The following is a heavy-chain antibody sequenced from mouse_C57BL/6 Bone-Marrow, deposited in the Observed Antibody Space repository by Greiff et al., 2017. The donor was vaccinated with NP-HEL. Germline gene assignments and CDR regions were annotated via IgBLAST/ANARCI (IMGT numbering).Heavy chain of an antibody. CDR2: IYPSSGCT. CDR1: GYTFTSYW. D-gene: IGHD2-1*01. CDR3: ARGGNSPYYFAY. Sequence: QVQLQQPGAELVKPGASVQLSCKASGYTFTSYWITWVKQRPGQGLEWIGDIYPSSGCTNYNEKFTGKATLTADTSSSTAYMQLSSLTYEDSAVYYCARGGNSPYYFAYWGQGTTLTVSA. J-gene: IGHJ2*01. V-gene: IGHV1-55*01.